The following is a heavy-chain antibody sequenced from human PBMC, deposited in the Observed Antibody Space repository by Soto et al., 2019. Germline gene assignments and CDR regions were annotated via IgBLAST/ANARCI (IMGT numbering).Heavy chain of an antibody. CDR3: AKGDCSGGRCYRGFDD. CDR1: GFTFSSYD. V-gene: IGHV3-23*01. Sequence: AGSLTLSCAASGFTFSSYDMSWVRQAPGKGLEWVSGVSASGSITSYADSAKGRFTISRANAKHTVFLQMSSLGAEDTAVYFCAKGDCSGGRCYRGFDDWGQGTPVTVSS. CDR2: VSASGSIT. D-gene: IGHD2-15*01. J-gene: IGHJ4*02.